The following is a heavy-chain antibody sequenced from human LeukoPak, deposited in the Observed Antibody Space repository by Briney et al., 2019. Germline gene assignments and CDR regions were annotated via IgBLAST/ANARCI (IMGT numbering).Heavy chain of an antibody. V-gene: IGHV4-59*08. CDR3: ASIVVVAATGGWFDP. CDR2: IYYSGST. D-gene: IGHD2-15*01. Sequence: PSETLSLTCTVSGGSISSYYWSWIRQPPGKGLEWIGYIYYSGSTNYNPSPKSRGTISVDTSKNQSSLKLSSVTAADTAVYYCASIVVVAATGGWFDPWGQGTLVTVSS. CDR1: GGSISSYY. J-gene: IGHJ5*02.